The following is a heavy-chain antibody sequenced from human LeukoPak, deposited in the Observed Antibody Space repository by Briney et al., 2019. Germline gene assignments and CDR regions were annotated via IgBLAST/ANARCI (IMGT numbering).Heavy chain of an antibody. Sequence: PSQTLSLTCAVSGGSISSGGYSWSWIRQPPGKGLEWIGYIYHSGSTYYNPSLKSRVTISVDRSKNQFSLKLSSVTAADTAVYYCARGGGLDGNWFDPWGQGTLVTVSS. D-gene: IGHD3-16*01. J-gene: IGHJ5*02. CDR1: GGSISSGGYS. V-gene: IGHV4-30-2*01. CDR3: ARGGGLDGNWFDP. CDR2: IYHSGST.